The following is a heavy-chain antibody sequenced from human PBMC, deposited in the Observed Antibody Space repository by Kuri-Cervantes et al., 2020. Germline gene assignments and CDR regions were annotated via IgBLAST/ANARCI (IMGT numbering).Heavy chain of an antibody. CDR2: IFSNDEK. D-gene: IGHD3-22*01. V-gene: IGHV2-26*01. CDR3: ARMDSSGYYYWYFDL. Sequence: SGPTLVNPTEPLTLTCTVSGFSLSNARMGVSWIRQPPGKALEWLAHIFSNDEKSYSTSLKSRLTISKDTSKSQVVLTMTNMDPVDTATYYCARMDSSGYYYWYFDLWGRGTLVTVSS. CDR1: GFSLSNARMG. J-gene: IGHJ2*01.